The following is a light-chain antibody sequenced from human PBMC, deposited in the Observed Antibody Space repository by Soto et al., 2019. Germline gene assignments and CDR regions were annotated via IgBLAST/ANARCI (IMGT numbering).Light chain of an antibody. CDR2: HAS. CDR1: QDIRKN. J-gene: IGKJ4*01. Sequence: DIQMTQSPSSLSASVGXXVSITCQGSQDIRKNLYWYQQKPGEAPNLRIYHASNLETGVTSSLSGSVSGTNFTLAISSLQHEAFATFYCQQSYSFPRTFGGGTTLGI. CDR3: QQSYSFPRT. V-gene: IGKV1-33*01.